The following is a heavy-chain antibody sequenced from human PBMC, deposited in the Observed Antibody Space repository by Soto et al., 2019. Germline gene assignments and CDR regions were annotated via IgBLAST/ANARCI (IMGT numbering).Heavy chain of an antibody. CDR3: ARGKMGQMGAPNWFDP. CDR2: IYHSGST. Sequence: PSETLSLTCAVSGGSISSGGYSWSWIRQPPGKGLEWIGYIYHSGSTYYNPSLKSRVTISVDRSKNQFSLKLSSVTAADTAVYYCARGKMGQMGAPNWFDPWGQGTLVTVS. V-gene: IGHV4-30-2*01. CDR1: GGSISSGGYS. D-gene: IGHD3-16*01. J-gene: IGHJ5*02.